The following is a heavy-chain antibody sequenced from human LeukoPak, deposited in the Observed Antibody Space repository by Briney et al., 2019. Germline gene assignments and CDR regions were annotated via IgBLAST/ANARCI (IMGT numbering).Heavy chain of an antibody. CDR2: ISYDGSNK. J-gene: IGHJ4*02. V-gene: IGHV3-30*18. CDR1: GFTFSSYG. D-gene: IGHD1-26*01. Sequence: GGSLRLSCAASGFTFSSYGMHWVRQAPGKGLEWVAVISYDGSNKYYADSVKGRFTISRDNSKNTLYLQVNSLRAEDTAVYYCAKSGSYYSYYFDYWAREPWSPSPQ. CDR3: AKSGSYYSYYFDY.